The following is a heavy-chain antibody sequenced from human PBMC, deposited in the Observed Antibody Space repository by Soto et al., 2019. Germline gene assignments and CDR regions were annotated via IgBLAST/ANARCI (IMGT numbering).Heavy chain of an antibody. V-gene: IGHV1-46*01. J-gene: IGHJ4*02. Sequence: ASVKVSCKASGYTFTRYYMDWVRQAPGQGLEWMGVINPSGGSTSYAQKFQGRVTMTRDTSTSTVYMELSRLRSEDTAVYYCARAGGGGSYYVHDYWGQGTLVTVSS. D-gene: IGHD1-26*01. CDR3: ARAGGGGSYYVHDY. CDR2: INPSGGST. CDR1: GYTFTRYY.